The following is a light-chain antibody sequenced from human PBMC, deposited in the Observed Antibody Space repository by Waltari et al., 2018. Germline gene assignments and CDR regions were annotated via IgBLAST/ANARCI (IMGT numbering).Light chain of an antibody. V-gene: IGKV3-20*01. Sequence: EIVLTQSPGALSLSPGERATLSCRVRQSLRNSYLAWYQQKPGQAPRLLIYGASSRATCIPDRFSGSGSGTDFTLTISRLEPEDFAVYYCQQYGSSISYTFGQGTKLEIK. CDR3: QQYGSSISYT. CDR1: QSLRNSY. CDR2: GAS. J-gene: IGKJ2*01.